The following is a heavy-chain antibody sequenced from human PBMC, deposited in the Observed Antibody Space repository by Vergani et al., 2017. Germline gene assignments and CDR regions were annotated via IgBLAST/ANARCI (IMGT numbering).Heavy chain of an antibody. CDR1: GGSFSGYY. J-gene: IGHJ4*02. D-gene: IGHD5-12*01. Sequence: QVQLQQWGAGLLKPSETLSLTCAVYGGSFSGYYWSWIRQPPGKGQEWIGESNNSGSTNYNPSLKSRVTISVDTSKNQFSLKLSPVTAADTEVYHCARVLDSGWQSTRYFDNWGQGTLVTVSS. V-gene: IGHV4-34*01. CDR2: SNNSGST. CDR3: ARVLDSGWQSTRYFDN.